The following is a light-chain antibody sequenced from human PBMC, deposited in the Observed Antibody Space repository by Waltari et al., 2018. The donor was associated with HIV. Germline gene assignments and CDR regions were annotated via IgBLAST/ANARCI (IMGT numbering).Light chain of an antibody. V-gene: IGLV3-10*01. CDR2: EDS. CDR1: ALPKKY. J-gene: IGLJ3*02. Sequence: SYELTQPPSVSVSPGQTARIPCSGDALPKKYAYWYQQKSGQAPVLVIYEDSKRPSGIPERFSGSSSGTMATLTISGAQVEDEADYYCYSTDSSGRGVFGGGTKLTVL. CDR3: YSTDSSGRGV.